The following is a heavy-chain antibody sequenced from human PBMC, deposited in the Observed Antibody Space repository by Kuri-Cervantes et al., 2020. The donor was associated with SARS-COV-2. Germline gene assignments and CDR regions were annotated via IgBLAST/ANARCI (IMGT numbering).Heavy chain of an antibody. D-gene: IGHD6-25*01. CDR1: GGSISSYY. Sequence: SETLSLTCTVSGGSISSYYWSWIRQPPGKGLEWIGYIYYRGSTNYNPSLKSRVTISVDTSKNQFSLKLSSVTAADTAVYYCARDRLGSDVWGKGTTVTGLL. V-gene: IGHV4-59*01. CDR3: ARDRLGSDV. J-gene: IGHJ6*04. CDR2: IYYRGST.